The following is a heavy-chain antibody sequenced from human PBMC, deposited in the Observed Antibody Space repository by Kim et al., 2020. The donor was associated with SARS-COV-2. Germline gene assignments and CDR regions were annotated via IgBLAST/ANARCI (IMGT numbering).Heavy chain of an antibody. V-gene: IGHV3-33*01. CDR3: ARELAVAAFDY. D-gene: IGHD6-19*01. J-gene: IGHJ4*02. Sequence: GGSLRLSCAVSGFTFSSYGMHWVRQAPGKGLEWVAVIWYDGSTKYYADSGKGRFTISRDNSKNTLYLQMNSLRAEDTAVYYCARELAVAAFDYWGQGTLVTVSS. CDR1: GFTFSSYG. CDR2: IWYDGSTK.